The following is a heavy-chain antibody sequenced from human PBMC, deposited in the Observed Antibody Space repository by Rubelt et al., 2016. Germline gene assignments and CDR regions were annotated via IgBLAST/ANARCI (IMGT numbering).Heavy chain of an antibody. J-gene: IGHJ4*02. CDR3: ARNFGDYGGSSDY. CDR1: GASITSTRHY. V-gene: IGHV4-39*07. D-gene: IGHD4-23*01. Sequence: QLQLPESGPGLVKPSETLSLTCSVSGASITSTRHYWGWIRQPPGKGLEWIGSVYYSGKTYSNPSLKSLVTISVDTSENRFSLKGKSVTAADTAVYYCARNFGDYGGSSDYWGQGTLVTVSS. CDR2: VYYSGKT.